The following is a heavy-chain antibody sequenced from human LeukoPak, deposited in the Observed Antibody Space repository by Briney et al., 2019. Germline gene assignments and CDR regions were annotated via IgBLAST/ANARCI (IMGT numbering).Heavy chain of an antibody. V-gene: IGHV3-30-3*01. Sequence: GGSLRLSCAASGFTFSSYAMHWVRQAPGKGLGWVAVISYDGSNKYYADSVKGRFTISRDNSKNTLYLQMNSLRAEDTAVYYCARDADTAMVTPLDYWGQGTLVTVSS. J-gene: IGHJ4*02. D-gene: IGHD5-18*01. CDR2: ISYDGSNK. CDR1: GFTFSSYA. CDR3: ARDADTAMVTPLDY.